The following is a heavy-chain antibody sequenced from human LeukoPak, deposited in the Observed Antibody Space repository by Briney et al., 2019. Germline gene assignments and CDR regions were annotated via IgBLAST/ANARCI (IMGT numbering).Heavy chain of an antibody. CDR2: GLYTGNT. CDR3: AREHRSSKYFDS. V-gene: IGHV4-39*02. D-gene: IGHD6-6*01. J-gene: IGHJ4*02. Sequence: SETLSLTCTVSGDSINSSISYWGWIRQPPGKGLEWIGSGLYTGNTYSNPSLRSRVTISVDTSKNEFSLKMNSVTAADTAVYYCAREHRSSKYFDSWGQGALMIVSS. CDR1: GDSINSSISY.